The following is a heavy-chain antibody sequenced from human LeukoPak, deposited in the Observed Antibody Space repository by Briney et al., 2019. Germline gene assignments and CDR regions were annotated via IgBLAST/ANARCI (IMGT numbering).Heavy chain of an antibody. CDR2: IDPGDSFT. J-gene: IGHJ4*02. CDR3: ARLNYDAYTLDY. D-gene: IGHD3-16*01. V-gene: IGHV5-10-1*01. Sequence: GESLKISCKGSGYSFTTYWISWVRQMPGKGLEWMGRIDPGDSFTKYSPSFQGHVTISVEKSISTAYLQWSSLKASDSAMYHCARLNYDAYTLDYWGQGTLVTVSS. CDR1: GYSFTTYW.